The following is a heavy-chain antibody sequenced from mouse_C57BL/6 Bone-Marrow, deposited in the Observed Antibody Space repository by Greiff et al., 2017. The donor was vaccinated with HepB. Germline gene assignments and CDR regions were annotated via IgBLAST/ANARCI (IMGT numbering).Heavy chain of an antibody. CDR2: IYPGSGST. J-gene: IGHJ2*01. CDR1: GYTFTSYW. D-gene: IGHD1-1*01. CDR3: AREAITTVVAKDFDY. Sequence: QVHVKQPGAELVKPGASVKMSCKASGYTFTSYWITWVKQRPGQGLEWIGDIYPGSGSTNYNEKFKSKATLTVDTSSSTAYMQLSSLTSEDSAVYYCAREAITTVVAKDFDYWGQGTTLTVSS. V-gene: IGHV1-55*01.